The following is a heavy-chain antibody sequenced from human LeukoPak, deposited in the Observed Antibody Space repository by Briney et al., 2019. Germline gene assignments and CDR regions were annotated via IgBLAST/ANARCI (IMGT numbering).Heavy chain of an antibody. CDR2: MSYDGSNK. CDR3: ASQSTGLAFDI. CDR1: GFTFSSYA. V-gene: IGHV3-30-3*01. D-gene: IGHD1-1*01. Sequence: AGGSLRLSCAASGFTFSSYAMHWVRQAPGKGLEWVAVMSYDGSNKYYADSVKGRFTISRDNSKNTLYLQMNSLRAEDTAVYYCASQSTGLAFDIWGQGTMVTVSS. J-gene: IGHJ3*02.